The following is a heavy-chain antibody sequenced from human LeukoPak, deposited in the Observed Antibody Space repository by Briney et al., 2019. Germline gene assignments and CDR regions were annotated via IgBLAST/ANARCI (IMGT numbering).Heavy chain of an antibody. Sequence: SETLSLTCTVSGGSISSYHWSWIRQPAGKGLEWIGRIYTSGSTNYNPSLKSRVTMSVDTSKNQFSLKLSSVTAADTAVYYCAREAYYYDSSGYYYGYFDYWGQGTLVTVSS. CDR3: AREAYYYDSSGYYYGYFDY. J-gene: IGHJ4*02. V-gene: IGHV4-4*07. CDR1: GGSISSYH. CDR2: IYTSGST. D-gene: IGHD3-22*01.